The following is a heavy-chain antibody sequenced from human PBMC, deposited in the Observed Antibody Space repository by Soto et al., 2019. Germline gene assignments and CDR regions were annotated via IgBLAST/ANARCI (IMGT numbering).Heavy chain of an antibody. Sequence: LLESGGGLVQPGGSLRLSCATSGFTFRSYAMSWVRQATGKGLEWVSTITNSGGNTFYAGSVKGRFTISRDNSKSTLSLQIHSLKSEDTAIYYCAKGNWAAGGRGAYFHSWGHGTLVTVSS. V-gene: IGHV3-23*01. CDR3: AKGNWAAGGRGAYFHS. D-gene: IGHD6-13*01. J-gene: IGHJ4*01. CDR2: ITNSGGNT. CDR1: GFTFRSYA.